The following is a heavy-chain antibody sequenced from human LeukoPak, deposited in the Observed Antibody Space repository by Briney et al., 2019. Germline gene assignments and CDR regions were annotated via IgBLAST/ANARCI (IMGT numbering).Heavy chain of an antibody. D-gene: IGHD2-21*02. Sequence: GGSLRLSCVASEFDFFSYGMQLVRQAPGKGLGWVARIFTDGSTTTYADSVEGRFTISRDNAKNRLYLEMKSLRVEDTAVYYCARELPREVTLDYWGQGTLVTVSP. CDR1: EFDFFSYG. J-gene: IGHJ4*01. CDR3: ARELPREVTLDY. CDR2: IFTDGSTT. V-gene: IGHV3-74*03.